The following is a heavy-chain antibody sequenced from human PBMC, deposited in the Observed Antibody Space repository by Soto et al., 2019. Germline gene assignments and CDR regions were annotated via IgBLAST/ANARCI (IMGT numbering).Heavy chain of an antibody. D-gene: IGHD3-22*01. J-gene: IGHJ5*02. CDR1: GGSFSGYY. Sequence: QVPLQQWGAGLLKPSETLSLTCAVYGGSFSGYYWSWIRQPPGKGLEWIGEINHSGSTNYNPSLKSRVTISVDTSKNQFSLKLSSVTAADTAVYYCARRARWVKGFDPWGQGTLVTVSS. CDR2: INHSGST. V-gene: IGHV4-34*01. CDR3: ARRARWVKGFDP.